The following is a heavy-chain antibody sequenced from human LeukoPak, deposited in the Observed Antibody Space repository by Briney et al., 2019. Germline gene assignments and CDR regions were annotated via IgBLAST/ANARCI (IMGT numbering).Heavy chain of an antibody. J-gene: IGHJ4*02. D-gene: IGHD3-10*01. Sequence: GGSLRLSCAASGFTFSSYAMSWVRQAPGKGLEWVSAISGSGGSTYYADSVKGRFTISRDNSKNTLYLRMNSLRAEDTAVYYCAKHTTGLLWFGEFFHDYRGQGTLVTVSS. CDR1: GFTFSSYA. CDR2: ISGSGGST. CDR3: AKHTTGLLWFGEFFHDY. V-gene: IGHV3-23*01.